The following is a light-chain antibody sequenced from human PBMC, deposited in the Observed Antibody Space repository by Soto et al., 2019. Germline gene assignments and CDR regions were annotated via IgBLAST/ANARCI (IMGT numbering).Light chain of an antibody. J-gene: IGKJ2*01. CDR2: AAS. Sequence: DIQMTQSPSSLSASVGDRVTITCRASQSIYSSLNWYHQKPGKAPKLLIYAASNLQSGVPSRFSGSGSGTDFTLSISSLQPEDFAIYYCQQRYSAPYTFGQGTKLEI. CDR3: QQRYSAPYT. V-gene: IGKV1-39*01. CDR1: QSIYSS.